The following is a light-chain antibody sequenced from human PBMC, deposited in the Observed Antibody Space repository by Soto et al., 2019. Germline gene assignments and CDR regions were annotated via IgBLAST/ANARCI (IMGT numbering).Light chain of an antibody. CDR2: EVS. J-gene: IGLJ2*01. CDR1: SSDVGGYNY. V-gene: IGLV2-8*01. CDR3: SSFAGNNNLV. Sequence: QSALTQPPSASGSPGQSVTISCTGTSSDVGGYNYVSWYQQHPGKAPKLMISEVSKRPSGVPDRFSGSKSGNTASLTVSGLQAEDEADYYCSSFAGNNNLVFGGGTKV.